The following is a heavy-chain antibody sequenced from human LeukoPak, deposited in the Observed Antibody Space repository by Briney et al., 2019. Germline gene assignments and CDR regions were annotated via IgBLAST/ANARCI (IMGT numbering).Heavy chain of an antibody. CDR3: AGDRAAADLDY. D-gene: IGHD6-13*01. CDR1: GFTFSSYG. V-gene: IGHV3-33*01. Sequence: PGRSLRLSCAASGFTFSSYGMHWVRQAPGKGLEWVAVIWYDGSNKFYADSVKGRFTISRDNSKNTLYLQMNSLRAEDTAVYYCAGDRAAADLDYWGQGTLVTVSS. CDR2: IWYDGSNK. J-gene: IGHJ4*02.